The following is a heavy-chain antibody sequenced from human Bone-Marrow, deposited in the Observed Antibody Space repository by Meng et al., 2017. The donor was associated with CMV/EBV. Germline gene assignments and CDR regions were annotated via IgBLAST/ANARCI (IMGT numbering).Heavy chain of an antibody. Sequence: ASVKVSCKVSGYSLTELSMHWVRQAPGKGLEWMASFDPENGESFYAQRFQDRVTMTEDTSTDTAYMELSSLRSEDTAVYYCAAGSGAAPICLDYWGQGTLVTVSS. D-gene: IGHD3-3*01. CDR3: AAGSGAAPICLDY. CDR2: FDPENGES. CDR1: GYSLTELS. V-gene: IGHV1-24*01. J-gene: IGHJ4*02.